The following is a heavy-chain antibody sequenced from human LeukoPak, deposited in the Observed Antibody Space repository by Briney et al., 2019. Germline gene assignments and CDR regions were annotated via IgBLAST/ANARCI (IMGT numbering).Heavy chain of an antibody. J-gene: IGHJ4*02. CDR3: ARGPIPATAIPEI. Sequence: PGGSLRLSCAASGFTFSSYWMLWVRQAPGKGLVWVSRVNTDGSSTTYADSVKGRFTISRDNAKNTVYLQMNSLRAEDTAVYYCARGPIPATAIPEIWGQGTLVTVSS. CDR2: VNTDGSST. V-gene: IGHV3-74*01. CDR1: GFTFSSYW. D-gene: IGHD2-2*02.